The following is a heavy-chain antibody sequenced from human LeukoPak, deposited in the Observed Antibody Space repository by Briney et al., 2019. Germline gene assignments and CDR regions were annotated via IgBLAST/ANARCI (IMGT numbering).Heavy chain of an antibody. D-gene: IGHD3-22*01. V-gene: IGHV4-39*01. CDR2: IYYSGST. J-gene: IGHJ4*02. CDR1: GGSISSSSYY. CDR3: ARHAYYDSSGYLYYFDY. Sequence: PSETLSLTCTVSGGSISSSSYYWGWIRQPPGKGLEWIGSIYYSGSTYYNPSLKSRVTISVDTSKNQFSLKLSSVTAADTAVYYCARHAYYDSSGYLYYFDYWGQGTLVTVSS.